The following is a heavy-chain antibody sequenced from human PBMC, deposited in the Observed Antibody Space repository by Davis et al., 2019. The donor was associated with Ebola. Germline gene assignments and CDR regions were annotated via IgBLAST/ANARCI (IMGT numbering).Heavy chain of an antibody. CDR3: ARAYYVWGSYRLGLGY. CDR2: IIPIFGTA. V-gene: IGHV1-69*13. D-gene: IGHD3-16*02. Sequence: SVKVSCKASGGTFSSYAISWVRQAPGQGLEWMGGIIPIFGTANYAQKFQGRVTITADESTSTAYMELSSLRSEDTAVYYCARAYYVWGSYRLGLGYWGQGTLVTVSS. J-gene: IGHJ4*02. CDR1: GGTFSSYA.